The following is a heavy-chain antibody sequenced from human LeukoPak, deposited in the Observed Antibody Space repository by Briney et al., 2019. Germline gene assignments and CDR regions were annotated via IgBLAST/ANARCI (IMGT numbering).Heavy chain of an antibody. CDR2: IYHSGST. CDR3: ARERRDGYKVYFDY. J-gene: IGHJ4*02. V-gene: IGHV4-38-2*02. CDR1: GYSISSGYY. Sequence: SETLSLTCTVSGYSISSGYYWGWIRQPPGKGLEWIGSIYHSGSTYYNPSLKSRVTISVDTSKNQFSLKLSSVTAADTAVYYCARERRDGYKVYFDYWGQGTLVTVSS. D-gene: IGHD5-24*01.